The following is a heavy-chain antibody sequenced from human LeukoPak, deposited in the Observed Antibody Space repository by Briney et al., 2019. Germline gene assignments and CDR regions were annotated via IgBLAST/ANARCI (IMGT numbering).Heavy chain of an antibody. CDR3: AREDTRGSSAFDI. J-gene: IGHJ3*02. CDR1: EYTFTGYY. Sequence: ASVKVSCKASEYTFTGYYMHWVRQAPGQGLEWMGWINPNSGDTNYAQNFQGRVTMTRDTSISTAYMDLSRLRSDDTAVYYCAREDTRGSSAFDIWGQGTMVTVSS. D-gene: IGHD5-18*01. V-gene: IGHV1-2*02. CDR2: INPNSGDT.